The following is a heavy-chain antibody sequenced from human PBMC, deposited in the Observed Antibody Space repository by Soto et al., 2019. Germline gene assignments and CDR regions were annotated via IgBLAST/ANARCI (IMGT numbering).Heavy chain of an antibody. V-gene: IGHV1-46*01. Sequence: ASVKVSCKASGYTFTSYYMHWVRQAPGQGLEWMGIINPSGGSTSYAQKFQGRVTMTRDTSTSTVYMELSSLRSEDTAVYYCARAGGGLRNKPKTYYYDSSGYPIWAGELPYYFDYWGQGTLVTVSS. D-gene: IGHD3-22*01. J-gene: IGHJ4*02. CDR1: GYTFTSYY. CDR3: ARAGGGLRNKPKTYYYDSSGYPIWAGELPYYFDY. CDR2: INPSGGST.